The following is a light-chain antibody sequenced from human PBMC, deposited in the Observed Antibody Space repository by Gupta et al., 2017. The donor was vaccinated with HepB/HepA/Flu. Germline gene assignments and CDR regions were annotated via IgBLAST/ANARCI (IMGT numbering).Light chain of an antibody. V-gene: IGKV3-11*01. CDR1: QSVSSY. CDR3: QQHSNWPPYT. J-gene: IGKJ2*01. Sequence: EIVLTQSPATLSLSPGERATLSCRASQSVSSYLAWYQQKPGQAPRLLMYDISNRATGIPARFSGSGYGTDFTLTISSREPEDFAVYYCQQHSNWPPYTFGQGTKVEIK. CDR2: DIS.